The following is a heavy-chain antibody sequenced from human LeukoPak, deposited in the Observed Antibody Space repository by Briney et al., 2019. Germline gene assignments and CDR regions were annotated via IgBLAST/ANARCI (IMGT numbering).Heavy chain of an antibody. CDR3: ARELPPVVTYYFDY. CDR1: GFTFSSLG. D-gene: IGHD2-15*01. J-gene: IGHJ4*02. Sequence: PGGSLRLSCAASGFTFSSLGMHWVRQAPGKGLEWVAVIWYDGSNKYYADSVKGRFTISRDNSKNTLYLQMNSLRAEDTAVYYCARELPPVVTYYFDYWGQGTLVTVSS. V-gene: IGHV3-33*01. CDR2: IWYDGSNK.